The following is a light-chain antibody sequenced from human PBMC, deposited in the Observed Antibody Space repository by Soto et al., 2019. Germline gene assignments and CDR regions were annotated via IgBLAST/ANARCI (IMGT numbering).Light chain of an antibody. J-gene: IGKJ5*01. Sequence: EIVLTQSPGTLSLSPGERATLSCRASQSVTNTYLAWYQQKPGQAPRLHIYGASSRATGIPDRFSGSGSVTGCTLTIWRLEPEDFAVYYCQQYGSSPIAFGQGTRLEI. CDR1: QSVTNTY. V-gene: IGKV3-20*01. CDR2: GAS. CDR3: QQYGSSPIA.